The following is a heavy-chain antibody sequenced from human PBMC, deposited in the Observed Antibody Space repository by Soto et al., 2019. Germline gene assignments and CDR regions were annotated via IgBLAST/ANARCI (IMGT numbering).Heavy chain of an antibody. Sequence: GGSLRLSCAASGFTFSSYGMHWVRQAPGKGLEWVAVISYDGSNKYYADSVKGRFTISRDNSKNTLYLQMNSLRAEDTAVYYCARALDIVVVPAAMPRGPFDYWGQGTLVTVSS. J-gene: IGHJ4*02. CDR1: GFTFSSYG. CDR2: ISYDGSNK. D-gene: IGHD2-2*01. V-gene: IGHV3-30*03. CDR3: ARALDIVVVPAAMPRGPFDY.